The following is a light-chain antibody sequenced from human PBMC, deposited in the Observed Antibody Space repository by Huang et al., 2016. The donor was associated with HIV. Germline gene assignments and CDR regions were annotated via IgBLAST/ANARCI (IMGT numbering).Light chain of an antibody. Sequence: DIQMTQSPSSLSASVGDRVTITCRASHGISNSLAWYQQKPGKAPELLLHAASTLESGVPSRFSGSGSGTDYTLTISSLQPEDFATYYCQQYYSTPGFFGQGTNLEIK. V-gene: IGKV1-NL1*01. J-gene: IGKJ2*01. CDR2: AAS. CDR3: QQYYSTPGF. CDR1: HGISNS.